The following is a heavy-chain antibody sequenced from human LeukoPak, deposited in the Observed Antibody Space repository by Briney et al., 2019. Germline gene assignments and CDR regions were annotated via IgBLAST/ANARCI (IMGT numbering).Heavy chain of an antibody. V-gene: IGHV3-23*01. D-gene: IGHD3-10*01. J-gene: IGHJ4*02. Sequence: GGSLRLSCEASGFTFNTHAMRWVRQAPGKGLEWVASITSSGRTPYYTDSVKGRFTISRDNSKNTLYLQMNSLRGEDTAVYYCAKDRPNFYETSGSYYKIKGDFWGQGSLVTVSS. CDR3: AKDRPNFYETSGSYYKIKGDF. CDR1: GFTFNTHA. CDR2: ITSSGRTP.